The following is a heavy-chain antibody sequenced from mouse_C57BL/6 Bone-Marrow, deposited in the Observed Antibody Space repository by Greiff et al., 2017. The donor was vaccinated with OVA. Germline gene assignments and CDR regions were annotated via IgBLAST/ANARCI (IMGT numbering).Heavy chain of an antibody. Sequence: EVKLVESGGGLVKPGGSLKLSCAASGFTFSSYAMSWVRQTPEKRLEWVATISDGGSYTYYPDNVQGRFTISRDNAKNNLYLQMSHLKSEDTAMYYCARDNYEAYWGQGTLVTVSA. V-gene: IGHV5-4*01. CDR1: GFTFSSYA. CDR3: ARDNYEAY. D-gene: IGHD2-1*01. J-gene: IGHJ3*01. CDR2: ISDGGSYT.